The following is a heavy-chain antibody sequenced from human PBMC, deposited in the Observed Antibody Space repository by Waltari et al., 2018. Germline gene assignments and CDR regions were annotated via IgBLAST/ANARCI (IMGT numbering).Heavy chain of an antibody. D-gene: IGHD1-26*01. CDR1: GFTFSSYW. CDR2: IKKDGSEK. CDR3: VRQTTTSYYYNYMDV. J-gene: IGHJ6*03. Sequence: EVQLVESGGDLVQPGGSLRLSCEASGFTFSSYWMSWVRQAPGKGMEGVADIKKDGSEKYYVGSVRGRFTISRDNAKNSLYLQMNSLRAEDTAVYYCVRQTTTSYYYNYMDVWGKGTTVTISS. V-gene: IGHV3-7*01.